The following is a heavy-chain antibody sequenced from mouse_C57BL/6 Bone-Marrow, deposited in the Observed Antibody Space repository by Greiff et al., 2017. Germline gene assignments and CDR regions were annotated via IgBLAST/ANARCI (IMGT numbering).Heavy chain of an antibody. CDR2: IYPVSGET. D-gene: IGHD1-1*01. J-gene: IGHJ4*01. CDR3: ALTTVVHYYAMDY. V-gene: IGHV1-11*01. CDR1: GYTFTDHI. Sequence: QVHVKQSGAELASPGASVTLSCKASGYTFTDHIMNWVKKRPGQGLEWIGRIYPVSGETNYNQKFMGKATFSVDRSSSTVYMVLNSLTSEDPAVYYCALTTVVHYYAMDYWGQGTSVTVSS.